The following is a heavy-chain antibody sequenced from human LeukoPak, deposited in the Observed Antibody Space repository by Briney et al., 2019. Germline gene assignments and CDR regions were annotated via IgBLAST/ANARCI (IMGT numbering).Heavy chain of an antibody. D-gene: IGHD3-22*01. CDR1: GFTFSSYA. CDR2: ISGSGGST. V-gene: IGHV3-23*01. CDR3: AKCEMANYYDSSGYYLVDY. J-gene: IGHJ4*02. Sequence: GGSLRLSCAASGFTFSSYAMSWVRQAPGKGLGWVSAISGSGGSTYYADSVKGRFTISRDNSKNTLYLQMNSLRAEDTAVYYCAKCEMANYYDSSGYYLVDYWGQGTLVTVSS.